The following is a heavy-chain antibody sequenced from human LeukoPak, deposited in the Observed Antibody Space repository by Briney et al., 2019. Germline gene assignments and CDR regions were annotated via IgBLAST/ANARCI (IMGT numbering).Heavy chain of an antibody. J-gene: IGHJ4*02. V-gene: IGHV3-74*01. CDR1: GFTFSNYW. CDR2: INSDGSSR. D-gene: IGHD6-25*01. Sequence: PGGSLRLSCAASGFTFSNYWVHWVRQGPGEGLVWVSRINSDGSSRNYADSVKGRFTISRDNAMNTLYLQMNSLRAEDTAVYYCAKDVSGYSTGWYFDYWGQGTLVTVSS. CDR3: AKDVSGYSTGWYFDY.